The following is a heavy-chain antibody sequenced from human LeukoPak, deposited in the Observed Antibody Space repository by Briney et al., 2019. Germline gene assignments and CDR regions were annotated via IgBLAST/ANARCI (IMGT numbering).Heavy chain of an antibody. J-gene: IGHJ5*02. Sequence: GGSLRLSCAASGFSFSTYAMGWVRQAPGKGLEWVSSISGTGDSTYYADAVKGRFTISRDNSKNSLYLQMNSLRAEDTALYYCVRDADGGNSWFDTWGQGTLVTVSS. CDR2: ISGTGDST. V-gene: IGHV3-23*01. CDR1: GFSFSTYA. CDR3: VRDADGGNSWFDT. D-gene: IGHD4-23*01.